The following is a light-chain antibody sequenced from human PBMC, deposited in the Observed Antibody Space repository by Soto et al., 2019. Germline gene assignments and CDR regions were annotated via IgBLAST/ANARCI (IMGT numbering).Light chain of an antibody. Sequence: DIVMTQSPLSLPVTPGEPASISCRSSQSLLYSNGYNSLDWYLQKPGQSPQLLIYLGSNRASGVPGRFKGRGSSTEFSLKISRGEAEDGGVYYCMQALQAPLTFGGGTKVEIK. V-gene: IGKV2-28*01. CDR2: LGS. J-gene: IGKJ4*01. CDR3: MQALQAPLT. CDR1: QSLLYSNGYNS.